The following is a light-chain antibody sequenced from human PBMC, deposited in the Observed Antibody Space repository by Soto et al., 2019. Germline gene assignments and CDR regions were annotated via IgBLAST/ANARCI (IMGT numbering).Light chain of an antibody. CDR3: QHLNSYPWT. V-gene: IGKV1-9*01. Sequence: DIQLTQSPSFLSASVGDRVTITCRASQGIYTYLAWYQQKPGKAPELLIYAASTLQSGVPSRFSGSGSGTEFTLRISSLQPEDFGTYDYQHLNSYPWTFGQGTQVEIK. CDR1: QGIYTY. CDR2: AAS. J-gene: IGKJ1*01.